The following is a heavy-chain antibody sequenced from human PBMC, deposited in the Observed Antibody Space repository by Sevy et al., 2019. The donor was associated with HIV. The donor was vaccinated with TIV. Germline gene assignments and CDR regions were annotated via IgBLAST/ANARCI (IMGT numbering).Heavy chain of an antibody. D-gene: IGHD5-18*01. CDR2: IHYTGGT. J-gene: IGHJ4*02. CDR3: ASKRGYNHGPFDY. V-gene: IGHV4-30-4*02. Sequence: SETLSLTCTVSGGSISNSDSYWSWIRQPPGKGLECIGYIHYTGGTYYNPFLKSRVAMSVDTSEKQFSLKLSSMTEADTAVYYCASKRGYNHGPFDYWVQGTLVTVSS. CDR1: GGSISNSDSY.